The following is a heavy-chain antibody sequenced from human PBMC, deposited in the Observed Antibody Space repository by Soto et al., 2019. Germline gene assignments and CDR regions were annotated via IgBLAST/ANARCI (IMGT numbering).Heavy chain of an antibody. Sequence: GGSLRLSCAASGFTFSSYAMSWVRQAPGKGLEWVSAISGSGGSTYYADSVEGRFTIPRDNSKNTLYLQMNSLRAEDTAVYYCAKDRGGLRFSYFDYWGQGTLGTVAS. V-gene: IGHV3-23*01. J-gene: IGHJ4*02. CDR1: GFTFSSYA. CDR2: ISGSGGST. CDR3: AKDRGGLRFSYFDY. D-gene: IGHD3-3*01.